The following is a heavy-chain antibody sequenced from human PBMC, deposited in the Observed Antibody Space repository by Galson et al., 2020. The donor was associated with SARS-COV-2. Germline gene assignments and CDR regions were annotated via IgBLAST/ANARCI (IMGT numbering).Heavy chain of an antibody. V-gene: IGHV3-30*18. CDR1: GFNFSSYG. CDR3: AKDLVGGYCSGGSCKPGEGIDY. D-gene: IGHD2-15*01. Sequence: GGSLRLSCAASGFNFSSYGMHWVRQAPGKGLAWVAVISYDGSTKYYADSVKGRFTISRDNSKNTLYLQMNSLRAEDTAVYYCAKDLVGGYCSGGSCKPGEGIDYWGQGTLVTVSS. J-gene: IGHJ4*02. CDR2: ISYDGSTK.